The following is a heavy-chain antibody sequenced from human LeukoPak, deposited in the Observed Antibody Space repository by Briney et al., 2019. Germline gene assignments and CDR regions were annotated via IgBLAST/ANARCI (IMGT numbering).Heavy chain of an antibody. J-gene: IGHJ4*02. CDR2: ISYDGSNK. CDR3: AKGSSRAD. CDR1: GFIFSIYG. Sequence: GSPLRLSCAASGFIFSIYGMHGARQAPGKGLEWVAVISYDGSNKYYADSVKGRFTISRDNSKNTLYLQMNSLRAEDTAVYYCAKGSSRADWGQGTLVTVSS. V-gene: IGHV3-30*18. D-gene: IGHD6-13*01.